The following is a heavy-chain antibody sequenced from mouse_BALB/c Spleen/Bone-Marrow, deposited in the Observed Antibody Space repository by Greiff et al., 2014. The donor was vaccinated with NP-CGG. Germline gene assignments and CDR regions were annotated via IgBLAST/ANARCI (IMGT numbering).Heavy chain of an antibody. Sequence: VQLQESGAELARPGASVKLSCKASGYTFTGYWMQWVKQRPGQGLEWIGAIYPGDGDTRYTQKFKGKATLTADKSSSTAYMQLSSLASEDSAVYYCARGFPFDYWGQGTTLTVSS. CDR3: ARGFPFDY. J-gene: IGHJ2*01. CDR1: GYTFTGYW. V-gene: IGHV1-87*01. CDR2: IYPGDGDT.